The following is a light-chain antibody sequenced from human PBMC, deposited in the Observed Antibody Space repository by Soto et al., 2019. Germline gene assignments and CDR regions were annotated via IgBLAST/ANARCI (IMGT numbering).Light chain of an antibody. CDR3: QSYDSSLSGSWV. CDR2: GNH. V-gene: IGLV1-40*01. J-gene: IGLJ3*02. CDR1: SSNIGAGYD. Sequence: QSVLTQPPSASGTPGQRVTISCTGGSSNIGAGYDVHWYQHLPGTSPKLLIYGNHNRPSGVPDRFSGSKSGTSASLAITALQAEDEADYYCQSYDSSLSGSWVFGGGTKVTVL.